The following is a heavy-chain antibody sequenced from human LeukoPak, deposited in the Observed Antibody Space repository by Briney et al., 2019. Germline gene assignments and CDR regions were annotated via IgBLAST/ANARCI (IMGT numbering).Heavy chain of an antibody. CDR1: GGSISSGGYS. V-gene: IGHV4-30-2*01. Sequence: SETLSLTCAVSGGSISSGGYSWSWIRQPPGKGLEWIGYIYHSGSTYYNPSLKSRVTISVDRSKNQFSLKLSSVTAADTAVYYCARSNSYGYGSIDYWGQGTLVTVSS. J-gene: IGHJ4*02. CDR2: IYHSGST. CDR3: ARSNSYGYGSIDY. D-gene: IGHD5-18*01.